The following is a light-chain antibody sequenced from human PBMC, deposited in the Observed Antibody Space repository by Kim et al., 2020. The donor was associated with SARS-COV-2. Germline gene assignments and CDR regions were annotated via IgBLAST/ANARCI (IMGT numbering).Light chain of an antibody. Sequence: GQAVTISCTGTGGDVGGYNYVSCDQQHPGKAPKLMIYDVSKRPSGVPDRFSGSKSGNTASLTISGLQAEDEADYYCCSYAGSYTYVFGTGTKVTVL. J-gene: IGLJ1*01. V-gene: IGLV2-11*01. CDR2: DVS. CDR3: CSYAGSYTYV. CDR1: GGDVGGYNY.